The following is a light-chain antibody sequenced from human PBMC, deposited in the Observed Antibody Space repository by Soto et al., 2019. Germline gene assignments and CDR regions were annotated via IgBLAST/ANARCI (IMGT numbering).Light chain of an antibody. CDR1: QSINSW. CDR3: QQYHIYPLT. Sequence: DIQMTQSPSTLSASVGDRVTITCRASQSINSWLAWYQQKPGKAPNLLIYKASTLEGGVPSRFSGSGSGTEFTLTIDSLQPDDFATYYCQQYHIYPLTFGGGTKVEIK. V-gene: IGKV1-5*03. J-gene: IGKJ4*01. CDR2: KAS.